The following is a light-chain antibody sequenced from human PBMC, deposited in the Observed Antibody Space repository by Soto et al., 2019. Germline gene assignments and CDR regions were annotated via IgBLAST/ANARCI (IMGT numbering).Light chain of an antibody. J-gene: IGKJ5*01. V-gene: IGKV3-20*01. CDR3: QQYGSSFLT. Sequence: EIVLTQSPGTLSLSPGERATRSCRASQSVSSGYLAWYQQKPGQAPRLLIYGASSRATGIPDRFSGSGSGTDFTLTISRLEPEDFAVYYCQQYGSSFLTFGQGTRLEIK. CDR2: GAS. CDR1: QSVSSGY.